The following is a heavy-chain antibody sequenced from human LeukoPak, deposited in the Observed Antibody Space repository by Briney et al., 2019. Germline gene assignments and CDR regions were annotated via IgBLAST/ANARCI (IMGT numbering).Heavy chain of an antibody. D-gene: IGHD6-19*01. CDR2: IYTSGST. CDR3: ARGRQQWPRYYYYYMDV. J-gene: IGHJ6*03. V-gene: IGHV4-61*02. CDR1: GGSISSGSYY. Sequence: KPSQTLSLTCTVSGGSISSGSYYWSWIRQPAGKGLEWIGRIYTSGSTNYNPSLKRRVTISVDTSKNQFSLKLSSVTAADTAVYYCARGRQQWPRYYYYYMDVWGKGTTVTVSS.